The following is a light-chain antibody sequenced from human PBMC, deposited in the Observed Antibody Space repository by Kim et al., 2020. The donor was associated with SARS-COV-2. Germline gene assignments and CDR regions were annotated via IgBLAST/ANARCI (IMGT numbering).Light chain of an antibody. J-gene: IGKJ4*01. CDR2: ATS. CDR1: QRLGTY. V-gene: IGKV1-39*01. CDR3: QQSYSLPLT. Sequence: ASVGDKVTIPCRARQRLGTYVSWYQQKPGQAPRLLISATSSLQAGVPSRFSGFGSGSLFTLAITGLQPEDIAIYYCQQSYSLPLTFGGGTKVEIK.